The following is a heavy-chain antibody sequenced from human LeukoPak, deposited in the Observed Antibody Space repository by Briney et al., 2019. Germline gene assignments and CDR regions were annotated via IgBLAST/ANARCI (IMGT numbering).Heavy chain of an antibody. Sequence: GGSLRLSCAASGFTFSSYSMNWVRQAPGKGPEWVSSISSSSSYIYYADSVKGRFTISRDNAKNSLYLQMNSLRAEDTAVYYCARGYCSGGSCYSADLIDYWGQGTLVTVSS. CDR2: ISSSSSYI. CDR1: GFTFSSYS. J-gene: IGHJ4*02. V-gene: IGHV3-21*01. D-gene: IGHD2-15*01. CDR3: ARGYCSGGSCYSADLIDY.